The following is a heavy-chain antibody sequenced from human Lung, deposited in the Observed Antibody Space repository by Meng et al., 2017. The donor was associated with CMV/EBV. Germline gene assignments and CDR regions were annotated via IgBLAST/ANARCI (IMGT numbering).Heavy chain of an antibody. V-gene: IGHV4-31*02. Sequence: SRGSISSGTYDWNWIRQPPGKGLEWIGYIDFTGRTYYSPSLRSRLTMSIETSRDEFSLKLSSVTAADSAVYICAASIPAAGYGWFDPWGQGTLVTVSS. CDR3: AASIPAAGYGWFDP. D-gene: IGHD6-13*01. CDR2: IDFTGRT. CDR1: RGSISSGTYD. J-gene: IGHJ5*02.